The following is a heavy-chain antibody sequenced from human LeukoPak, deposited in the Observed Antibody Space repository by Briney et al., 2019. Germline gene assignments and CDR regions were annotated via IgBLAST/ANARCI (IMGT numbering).Heavy chain of an antibody. V-gene: IGHV1-2*02. Sequence: ASVKVSCKASGYTFTGYYMHWVRQAPGQGLEWMGWINPNTGGSNYAQKFQGRVTMTRDTSINTVYMELSRLRSDDTAVYYCARGRTYYDSSGYYVYWGQGTLVTVSS. CDR2: INPNTGGS. CDR1: GYTFTGYY. D-gene: IGHD3-22*01. CDR3: ARGRTYYDSSGYYVY. J-gene: IGHJ4*02.